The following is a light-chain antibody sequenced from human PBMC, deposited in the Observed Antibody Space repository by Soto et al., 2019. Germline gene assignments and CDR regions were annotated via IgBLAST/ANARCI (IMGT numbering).Light chain of an antibody. Sequence: EIVLTQSPATLSLSPGERASLFCRASQTVSSNFLAWYQQRPGQAPRLLVFGASSRATGIPERFSGSGSGTDFALTLSRLEPEDFAVYYCQQYGSSPATFGQGTKVEIK. CDR3: QQYGSSPAT. CDR2: GAS. CDR1: QTVSSNF. V-gene: IGKV3-20*01. J-gene: IGKJ1*01.